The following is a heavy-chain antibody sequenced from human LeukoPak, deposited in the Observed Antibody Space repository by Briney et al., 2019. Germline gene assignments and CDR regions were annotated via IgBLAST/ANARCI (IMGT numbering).Heavy chain of an antibody. CDR2: IYYSGST. CDR3: ASRVFTSYYFAY. Sequence: SETLSLTCTVSGGSISSSSYYWGWIRQPPGKGLEWIGSIYYSGSTYYNPSLKSRVTISVDTSKNQFSLKLSSVTAADTAVYYCASRVFTSYYFAYWGQGTLVTVSS. CDR1: GGSISSSSYY. J-gene: IGHJ4*02. D-gene: IGHD2-8*01. V-gene: IGHV4-39*01.